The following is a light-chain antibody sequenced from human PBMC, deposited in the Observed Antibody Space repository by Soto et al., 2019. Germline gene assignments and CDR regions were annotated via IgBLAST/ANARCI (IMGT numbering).Light chain of an antibody. CDR3: AAWDDSLSGPV. V-gene: IGLV1-47*02. J-gene: IGLJ1*01. Sequence: QSVLTQPPSASGTPGQRVTISCSGSSSNIGSNYVYWYQQLPGTAPKLLIYSNNQRPSGVPDRFSGSKSGTSASLAISGLRSEDEADYYCAAWDDSLSGPVFGTGTNLTVL. CDR1: SSNIGSNY. CDR2: SNN.